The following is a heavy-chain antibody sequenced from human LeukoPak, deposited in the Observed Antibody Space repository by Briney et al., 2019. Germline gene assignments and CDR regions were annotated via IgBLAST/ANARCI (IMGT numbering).Heavy chain of an antibody. D-gene: IGHD3-9*01. CDR2: ISSSSSYI. Sequence: AGGFLRLSCAASGFTFSSYSMNWVRQAPGKGLEWVSSISSSSSYIYYADSVKGRFTISRDNAKNSLYLQMNSLRAEDTAVYYCARDSGPNYDILTGYSAHYWYFDLWGRGTLVTVSS. CDR1: GFTFSSYS. CDR3: ARDSGPNYDILTGYSAHYWYFDL. V-gene: IGHV3-21*01. J-gene: IGHJ2*01.